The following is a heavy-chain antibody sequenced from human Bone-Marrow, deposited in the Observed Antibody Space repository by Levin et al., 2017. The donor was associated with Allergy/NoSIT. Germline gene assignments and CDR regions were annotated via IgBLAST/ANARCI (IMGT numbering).Heavy chain of an antibody. Sequence: GESLKISCETSEYTFIDYYIHWMRQAPAQGLEWMGRINPDNGRTDYSRKFQGRIAMTTDTSISTAYMVLSSLSHDDTAIYYCARSLVGYEIDLWGRGALVTVSS. CDR2: INPDNGRT. CDR3: ARSLVGYEIDL. D-gene: IGHD2-15*01. J-gene: IGHJ5*02. CDR1: EYTFIDYY. V-gene: IGHV1-2*06.